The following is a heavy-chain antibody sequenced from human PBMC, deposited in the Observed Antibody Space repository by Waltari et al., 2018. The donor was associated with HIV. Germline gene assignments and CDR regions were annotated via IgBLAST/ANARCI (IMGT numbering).Heavy chain of an antibody. D-gene: IGHD3-16*02. V-gene: IGHV3-7*01. CDR1: GFSFSSFW. CDR3: SRLSYHAFDL. CDR2: MKHDGSEK. Sequence: EVQLVESGGDLVQPGGSLRLSCAVSGFSFSSFWMSLVSQAPGKGLEWVASMKHDGSEKYYVDSVKGRFTISRDNAKNSLFLQMDSLRAEDTALYYCSRLSYHAFDLWGQGTMVTVSS. J-gene: IGHJ3*01.